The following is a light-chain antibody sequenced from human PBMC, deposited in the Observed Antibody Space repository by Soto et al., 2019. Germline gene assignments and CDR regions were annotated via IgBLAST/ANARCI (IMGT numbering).Light chain of an antibody. V-gene: IGKV3-20*01. CDR2: SAS. Sequence: EIVLTQSPGTLSLSPGERATLSCRASQSVSSSSLAWYQQKPGQAPRLLIYSASSRATGIPDKFSGSGSGTDFTLTISRLEPEDLAVYYCQQYSSSPPYTVGQGTKLEIK. CDR1: QSVSSSS. CDR3: QQYSSSPPYT. J-gene: IGKJ2*01.